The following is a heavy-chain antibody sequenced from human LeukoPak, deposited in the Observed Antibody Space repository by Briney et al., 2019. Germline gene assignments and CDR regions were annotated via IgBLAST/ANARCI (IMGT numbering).Heavy chain of an antibody. Sequence: GVSLRLCCAASGFTIRSYAMSWVRQAPGKGLEWVSAISGSGGSTYYADSVKGRFTISRDNSKNTLYLQMNSLRAEDTAVYYCAKGLGIAAAGSSFDYWGQGTLVTVSS. J-gene: IGHJ4*02. CDR1: GFTIRSYA. V-gene: IGHV3-23*01. CDR2: ISGSGGST. CDR3: AKGLGIAAAGSSFDY. D-gene: IGHD6-13*01.